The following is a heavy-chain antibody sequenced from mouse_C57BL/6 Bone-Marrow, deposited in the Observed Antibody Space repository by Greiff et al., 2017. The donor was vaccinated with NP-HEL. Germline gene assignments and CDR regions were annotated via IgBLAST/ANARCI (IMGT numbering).Heavy chain of an antibody. CDR2: IDPSDSYT. Sequence: QVQLQQPGAELVRPGTSVKLSCKASGYTFTSYWMHWVKQRPGQGLEWIGVIDPSDSYTNYNQKFKGKATLTVDTSSSTAYMQLSSLTSEDSAVYYCARDGYYYYFDYWGQGTTLTVSS. V-gene: IGHV1-59*01. J-gene: IGHJ2*01. D-gene: IGHD2-3*01. CDR3: ARDGYYYYFDY. CDR1: GYTFTSYW.